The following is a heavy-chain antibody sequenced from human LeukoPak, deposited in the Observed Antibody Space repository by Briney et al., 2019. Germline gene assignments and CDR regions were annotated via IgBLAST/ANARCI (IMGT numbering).Heavy chain of an antibody. Sequence: PGGSLRLSCAASGFTFSSYGMHWVRQAPGKGLEWVAFIRYDGSNKYYADSVKGRFTISRDNSKNTLCLQMNSLRAEDTAVYYCAKSFITMVRGVITETLDYWGQGTLVTVSS. CDR2: IRYDGSNK. CDR1: GFTFSSYG. J-gene: IGHJ4*02. CDR3: AKSFITMVRGVITETLDY. V-gene: IGHV3-30*02. D-gene: IGHD3-10*01.